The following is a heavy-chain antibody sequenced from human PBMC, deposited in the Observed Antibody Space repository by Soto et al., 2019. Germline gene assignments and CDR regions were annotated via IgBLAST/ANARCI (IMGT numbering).Heavy chain of an antibody. CDR1: GFTFSSYG. Sequence: QVQLVESGGGVVQPGRSLRLSCAASGFTFSSYGMHWVRQAPGKGLEWVAVISYDGSNKYYADSVKGRFTISRDNSKNTLYLQMNSLRAEDTAVYYCAKDPFYYGSGSYSHWFDPWGQGTLVTVSS. D-gene: IGHD3-10*01. V-gene: IGHV3-30*18. J-gene: IGHJ5*02. CDR2: ISYDGSNK. CDR3: AKDPFYYGSGSYSHWFDP.